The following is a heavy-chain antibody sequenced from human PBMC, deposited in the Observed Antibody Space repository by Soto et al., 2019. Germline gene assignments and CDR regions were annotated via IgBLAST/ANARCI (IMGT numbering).Heavy chain of an antibody. CDR2: ISAYNGNT. CDR3: TTDLTAVTTGYFDC. D-gene: IGHD4-17*01. Sequence: ASVKVSCKASGYTFTSYGISWVRQAPGQGLEWMGWISAYNGNTNYAQKLQGRVTMTTDTFTSTAYMELRSLRSDDTAVYYCTTDLTAVTTGYFDCWGQGTLVTVSS. J-gene: IGHJ4*02. CDR1: GYTFTSYG. V-gene: IGHV1-18*04.